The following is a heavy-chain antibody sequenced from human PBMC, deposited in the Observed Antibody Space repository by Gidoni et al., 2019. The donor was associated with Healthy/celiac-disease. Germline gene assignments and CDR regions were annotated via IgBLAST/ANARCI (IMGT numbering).Heavy chain of an antibody. CDR3: ARDFAYDSSGSDLDY. J-gene: IGHJ4*02. CDR2: ISSSSSYI. V-gene: IGHV3-21*01. D-gene: IGHD3-22*01. Sequence: EVQLVESGGGLVKPGGSLRLSCAASGFTFSSYSMNWVRQAPGKGLEWVSPISSSSSYIYYADSVKGRFTISRDNAKNSLYLQMNSLRAEDTAVYYCARDFAYDSSGSDLDYWGQGTLVTVSS. CDR1: GFTFSSYS.